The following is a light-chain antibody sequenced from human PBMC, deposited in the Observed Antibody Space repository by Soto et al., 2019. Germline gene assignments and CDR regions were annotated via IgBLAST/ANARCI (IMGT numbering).Light chain of an antibody. CDR1: QTVTTFY. CDR3: QQYGSSSGLP. V-gene: IGKV3-20*01. Sequence: DIVLTQSPGTLSLSPGQRATLSCRASQTVTTFYLAWYQQKPGQAPRLLIYGASSRATGIPDRFSGSGSGTDFTLTISRLEPEDCAVYYCQQYGSSSGLPFGGGTKVEL. CDR2: GAS. J-gene: IGKJ4*01.